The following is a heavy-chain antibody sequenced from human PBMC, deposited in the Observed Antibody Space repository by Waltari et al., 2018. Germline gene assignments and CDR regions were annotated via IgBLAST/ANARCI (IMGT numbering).Heavy chain of an antibody. J-gene: IGHJ6*03. CDR3: AGQKRSTNYYYMDV. D-gene: IGHD2-2*01. CDR1: GFTFSTYS. Sequence: EVQLVESGGGLVKPGGSLRLSCAASGFTFSTYSMNWVRQAPGKGLEWVSSISGSGNYIYYADSVKGRFTISRDNAKNSLFLQLSSLRAEDTGVYYCAGQKRSTNYYYMDVWGRGTTVTVSS. V-gene: IGHV3-21*03. CDR2: ISGSGNYI.